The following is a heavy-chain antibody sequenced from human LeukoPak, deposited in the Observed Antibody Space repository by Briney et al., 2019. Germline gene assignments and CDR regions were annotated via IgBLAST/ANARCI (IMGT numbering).Heavy chain of an antibody. Sequence: GGPLSPSGAAPESAFSNYWFNGVRQAPGKGLVWVARINTHGSSTNYADSVKGRFTISRDNAKNTLYLQMTSLSAEDTAVYYALAGYYYYYMDVWGKGTTVTVSS. CDR3: LAGYYYYYMDV. D-gene: IGHD6-13*01. CDR1: ESAFSNYW. V-gene: IGHV3-74*01. J-gene: IGHJ6*03. CDR2: INTHGSST.